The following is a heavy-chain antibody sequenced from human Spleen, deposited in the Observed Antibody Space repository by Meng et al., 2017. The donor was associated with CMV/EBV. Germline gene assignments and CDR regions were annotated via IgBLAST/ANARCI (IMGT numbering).Heavy chain of an antibody. CDR1: GFTFTSNA. CDR2: ISGSGGST. Sequence: GESLKISCAASGFTFTSNAMSWVRQAPGKGLEWVSVISGSGGSTYYADSVNGRFTISRDHSKNTLYLQMNSLRAEDTAVYYCAKGASTSCYSHSDSWGQGTLVTVSS. CDR3: AKGASTSCYSHSDS. D-gene: IGHD2-2*01. J-gene: IGHJ4*02. V-gene: IGHV3-23*01.